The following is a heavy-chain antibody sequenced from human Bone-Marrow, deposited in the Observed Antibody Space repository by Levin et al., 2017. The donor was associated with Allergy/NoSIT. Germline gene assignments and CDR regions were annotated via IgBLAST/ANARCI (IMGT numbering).Heavy chain of an antibody. V-gene: IGHV3-15*01. CDR1: GFTFSDAW. CDR3: TTVGVAMVRGVIGIH. J-gene: IGHJ4*02. Sequence: PSETLSLTCAASGFTFSDAWMSWVRQAPGKGLEWVGRIKSKTDGGTTDYAAPVKGRFTISRDDSKTTVYLQMNSLKTEDTAVYYCTTVGVAMVRGVIGIHWGQGTLVTVSS. D-gene: IGHD3-10*01. CDR2: IKSKTDGGTT.